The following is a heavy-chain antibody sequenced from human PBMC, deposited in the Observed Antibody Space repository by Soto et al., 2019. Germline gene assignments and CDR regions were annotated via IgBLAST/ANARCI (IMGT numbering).Heavy chain of an antibody. Sequence: AGGSLRLSCAASGFTFDDYTMHWVRQATGKGLEWVSLISWDGGSTYYADSVKGRFTISRDNSKNSLYLQMNSLRTEDTTLYYYAKYMSDGYNWIYYYGMDVWGQGTTVTSP. CDR2: ISWDGGST. CDR3: AKYMSDGYNWIYYYGMDV. D-gene: IGHD5-12*01. V-gene: IGHV3-43*01. CDR1: GFTFDDYT. J-gene: IGHJ6*02.